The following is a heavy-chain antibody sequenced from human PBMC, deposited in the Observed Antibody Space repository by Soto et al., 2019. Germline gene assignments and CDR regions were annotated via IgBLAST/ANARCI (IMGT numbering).Heavy chain of an antibody. CDR2: INPNSGGT. CDR1: GYTFTGYY. Sequence: QVQLVQSGAEVKKPGASVKVSCKASGYTFTGYYMHWVRQAPGQGLEWMGWINPNSGGTNYAQKFQGWVTMTRDTSISTAYMELSRLRSDDTAVYYCARDLRFLEWYEGYGMDVWGQGTTVTVSS. J-gene: IGHJ6*02. CDR3: ARDLRFLEWYEGYGMDV. V-gene: IGHV1-2*04. D-gene: IGHD3-3*01.